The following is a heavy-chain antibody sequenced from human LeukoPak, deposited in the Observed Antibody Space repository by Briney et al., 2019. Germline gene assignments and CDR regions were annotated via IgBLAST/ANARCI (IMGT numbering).Heavy chain of an antibody. CDR1: GGTFSSYT. Sequence: SVKVSCKASGGTFSSYTISWVRQAPGQGLEWMGRIIPILGIANYAQKFQGRVTITADKSTSTAYRELSSLRSEDTAVFYCARGHQPRYYGMDVWGQGTTVTVSS. CDR3: ARGHQPRYYGMDV. CDR2: IIPILGIA. V-gene: IGHV1-69*02. J-gene: IGHJ6*02.